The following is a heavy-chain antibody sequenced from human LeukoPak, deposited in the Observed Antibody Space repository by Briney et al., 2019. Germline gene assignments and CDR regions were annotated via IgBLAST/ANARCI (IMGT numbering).Heavy chain of an antibody. CDR2: ISSNGGST. J-gene: IGHJ4*02. CDR3: AREGGGTDFDY. D-gene: IGHD4-23*01. Sequence: GSLRLSCAASGFTFSSYAMHWVRQAPGKGLEYVSAISSNGGSTYYANSVKGRFTISGDNSKNTLYLQMGSLRAEDMAVYYCAREGGGTDFDYWGQGTLVTVSS. V-gene: IGHV3-64*01. CDR1: GFTFSSYA.